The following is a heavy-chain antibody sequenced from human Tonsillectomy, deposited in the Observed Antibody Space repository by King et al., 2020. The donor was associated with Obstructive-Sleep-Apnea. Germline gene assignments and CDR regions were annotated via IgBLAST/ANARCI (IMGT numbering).Heavy chain of an antibody. J-gene: IGHJ4*02. CDR3: ASDDDSSGYTPLYYFDY. CDR2: INPSGGST. D-gene: IGHD3-22*01. CDR1: GYTFTSYY. Sequence: VQLVESGAEVKKPGASVKVSCKASGYTFTSYYMHWVRQAPGQGLEWMGIINPSGGSTSYAQKFQGRVTMTRDTSTSTVYMELSSLRSEDTAVYYCASDDDSSGYTPLYYFDYWGQGTLVTVSS. V-gene: IGHV1-46*01.